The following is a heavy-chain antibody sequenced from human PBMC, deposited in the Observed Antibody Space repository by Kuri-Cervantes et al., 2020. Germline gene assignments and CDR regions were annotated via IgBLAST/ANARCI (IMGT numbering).Heavy chain of an antibody. CDR2: ITSSGGNS. V-gene: IGHV3-NL1*01. J-gene: IGHJ3*02. D-gene: IGHD4-17*01. Sequence: ETLSLTCAASGFTFSSYGMHWVRQAPGRGLGWVSAITSSGGNSYYADSVKGRFTISRDNSKNTLYLQMNSLRAEDTAVYYCANSLSTVTAWSGTFDIWGQGTMVTVSS. CDR1: GFTFSSYG. CDR3: ANSLSTVTAWSGTFDI.